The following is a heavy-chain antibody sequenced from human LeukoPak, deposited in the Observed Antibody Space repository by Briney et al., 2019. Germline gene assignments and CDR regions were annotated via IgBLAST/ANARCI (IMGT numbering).Heavy chain of an antibody. J-gene: IGHJ6*03. CDR3: ARELTTVTTEIYCMDV. CDR2: ISSSGSTI. D-gene: IGHD4-17*01. Sequence: GGSLRLSCAASGFTFSDYYMSWIRQAPGKGLEWVSYISSSGSTIYYADSVKGRFTISKDNAKNSLYLQMNSLRAEDTAVYYCARELTTVTTEIYCMDVWGKGTTVTVSS. CDR1: GFTFSDYY. V-gene: IGHV3-11*04.